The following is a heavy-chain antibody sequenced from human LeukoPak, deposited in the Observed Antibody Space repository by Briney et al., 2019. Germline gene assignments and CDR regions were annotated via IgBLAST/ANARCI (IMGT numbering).Heavy chain of an antibody. CDR3: ARMRARVSDY. D-gene: IGHD4/OR15-4a*01. Sequence: SETLSLTCAVYGGSFSGYYWSWIRQPPGKGLEWIGEINHSGSTNYNPSLKSRATISVDTSKNQFSLKLSSVTAADTAVYYCARMRARVSDYWGQGTLVTVSS. J-gene: IGHJ4*02. CDR2: INHSGST. V-gene: IGHV4-34*01. CDR1: GGSFSGYY.